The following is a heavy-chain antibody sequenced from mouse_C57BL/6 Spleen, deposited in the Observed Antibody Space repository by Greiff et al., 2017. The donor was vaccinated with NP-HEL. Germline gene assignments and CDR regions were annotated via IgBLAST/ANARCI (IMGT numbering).Heavy chain of an antibody. J-gene: IGHJ3*01. Sequence: VQLQQSGAELVKPGASVKISCKASGYAFSSYWMNWVKQRPGKGLEWIGQIYPGDGDTNYNGKFKGEATLTADKSSSTAYMQLSSLTSEDSAVYFCARRNGSSPWFAYWGQGTLVTVSA. CDR3: ARRNGSSPWFAY. D-gene: IGHD1-1*01. V-gene: IGHV1-80*01. CDR2: IYPGDGDT. CDR1: GYAFSSYW.